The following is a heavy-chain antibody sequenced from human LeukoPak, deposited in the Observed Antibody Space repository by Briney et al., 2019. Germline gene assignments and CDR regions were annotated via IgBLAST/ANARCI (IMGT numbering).Heavy chain of an antibody. D-gene: IGHD3-22*01. V-gene: IGHV4-59*01. CDR2: IYYSGST. Sequence: SETLSLTCTVSGGSISSYYWSWIRQPPGKGLEWIGYIYYSGSTNYNPSLKSRVTISVDTSKNQFSLKLSSVTAADTAVYYCARRADYDSSGYHNDYWGQGTLVTVSS. J-gene: IGHJ4*02. CDR3: ARRADYDSSGYHNDY. CDR1: GGSISSYY.